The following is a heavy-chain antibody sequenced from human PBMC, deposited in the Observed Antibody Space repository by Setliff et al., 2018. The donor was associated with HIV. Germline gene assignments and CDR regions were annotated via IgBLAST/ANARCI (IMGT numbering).Heavy chain of an antibody. CDR3: ARAYYSYYMDV. Sequence: SETLSLTCAVYGGSLSGHYWSWIRQPPGKGLEWIGEINHSGSTNYNPSLKSRVTISVDTSKNQFSLKLSSVTAADTAVYYCARAYYSYYMDVWGKGTTVTVSS. CDR1: GGSLSGHY. CDR2: INHSGST. J-gene: IGHJ6*03. V-gene: IGHV4-34*01.